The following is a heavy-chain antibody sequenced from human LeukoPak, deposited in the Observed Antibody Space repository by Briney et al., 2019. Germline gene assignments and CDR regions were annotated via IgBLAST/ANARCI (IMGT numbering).Heavy chain of an antibody. V-gene: IGHV3-53*04. J-gene: IGHJ4*02. Sequence: GGSLRLSCAASGFTISSNYMSWVRQAPGKGLEWVSVIYSGGSTYYADSVKGRFTISRHNSKNTLYLQMNNLRAEDTAVYYCARGFPYYYGSGSWYYFDYWGQGTLVTVSS. D-gene: IGHD3-10*01. CDR1: GFTISSNY. CDR2: IYSGGST. CDR3: ARGFPYYYGSGSWYYFDY.